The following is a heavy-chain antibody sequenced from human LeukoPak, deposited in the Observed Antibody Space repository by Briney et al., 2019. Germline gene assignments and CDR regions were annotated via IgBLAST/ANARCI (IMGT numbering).Heavy chain of an antibody. CDR1: GFSFGDYS. Sequence: GGSLRLSCAASGFSFGDYSMNWVRQAPGKGLEWISYIGISSGNTYYADSVKGRFTISGDKARDSLYLQMNSLRVEDTAVYYCARDYKYAFDNWGQGTLVTVSS. J-gene: IGHJ4*02. CDR3: ARDYKYAFDN. D-gene: IGHD5-24*01. V-gene: IGHV3-48*01. CDR2: IGISSGNT.